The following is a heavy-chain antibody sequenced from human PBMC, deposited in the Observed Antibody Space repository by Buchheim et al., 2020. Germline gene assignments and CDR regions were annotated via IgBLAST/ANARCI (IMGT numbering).Heavy chain of an antibody. V-gene: IGHV3-30-3*01. J-gene: IGHJ4*02. D-gene: IGHD6-19*01. CDR1: GFTFSSYA. CDR3: AREASSGWYRPYYFDY. CDR2: ISYDGSNK. Sequence: QVQLVESGGGVVQPGRSLRLSCAASGFTFSSYAMHWVRQAPGKGLEWVAVISYDGSNKYYADSVKGRFTISRDNSKNTLYLQMNSLGAEDTAVYYCAREASSGWYRPYYFDYWGQGTL.